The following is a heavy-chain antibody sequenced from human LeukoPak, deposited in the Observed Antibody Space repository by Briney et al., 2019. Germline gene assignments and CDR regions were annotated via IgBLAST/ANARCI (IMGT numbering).Heavy chain of an antibody. CDR1: GFTFSSYS. D-gene: IGHD5/OR15-5a*01. J-gene: IGHJ5*02. CDR2: SSSSSNYT. Sequence: GGSLRLPCAASGFTFSSYSMNWVRQAPGKGLEWVSSSSSSSNYTYYADAVFGIFTNTSNNAKNPQYLKMSSLEADVKSVDNCASDDAGVFEFDPWGQGTLVTVSS. V-gene: IGHV3-21*01. CDR3: ASDDAGVFEFDP.